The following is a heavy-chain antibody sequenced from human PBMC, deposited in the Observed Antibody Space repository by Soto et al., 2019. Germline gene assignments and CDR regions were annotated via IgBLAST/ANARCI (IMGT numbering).Heavy chain of an antibody. CDR1: GFTFSTYA. Sequence: EVQLLQSGGGLVQPGGSLRLSCTASGFTFSTYAMAWVRQAPGKGLEWISTVSGSGDHTYYADSVKGRSTISRDASKNTLYLQMDSLRVEDTAVYYCEKSGFADLAHWGQGALVTVSS. D-gene: IGHD5-12*01. CDR2: VSGSGDHT. V-gene: IGHV3-23*01. J-gene: IGHJ1*01. CDR3: EKSGFADLAH.